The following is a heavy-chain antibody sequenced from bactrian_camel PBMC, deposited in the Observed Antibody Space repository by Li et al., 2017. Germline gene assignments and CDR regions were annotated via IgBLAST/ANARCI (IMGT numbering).Heavy chain of an antibody. D-gene: IGHD2*01. V-gene: IGHV3S53*01. CDR1: VYVDSTHC. Sequence: HVQLVESGGGSVEAGGSPRLICEASVYVDSTHCMGWFRQAPGKEREAVATIDGWGRITYADSVKGRFTISKDDVKYSLYLQMDNLKPEDTAMYYCATDPPPFLTYCSVGGSPFRYWGPGTQVTVS. J-gene: IGHJ4*01. CDR3: ATDPPPFLTYCSVGGSPFRY. CDR2: IDGWGRI.